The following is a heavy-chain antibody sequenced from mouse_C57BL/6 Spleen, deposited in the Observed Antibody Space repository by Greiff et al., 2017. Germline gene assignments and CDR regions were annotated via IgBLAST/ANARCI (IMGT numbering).Heavy chain of an antibody. CDR3: ARRIYYGYDDYAMDD. J-gene: IGHJ4*01. Sequence: QVQLQQSGPELVKPGASVKISCKASGYAFSSSWMNWVKQRPGKGLEWIGRIYPGDGDTNYNGKFKGKATLTADKSSSTAYMQLSSLTSEDSAVYFCARRIYYGYDDYAMDDWGQGTSVTVSS. CDR1: GYAFSSSW. CDR2: IYPGDGDT. V-gene: IGHV1-82*01. D-gene: IGHD2-2*01.